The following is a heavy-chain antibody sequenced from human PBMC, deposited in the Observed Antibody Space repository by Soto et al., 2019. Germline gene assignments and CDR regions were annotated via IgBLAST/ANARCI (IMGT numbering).Heavy chain of an antibody. CDR1: GFTFSDYS. J-gene: IGHJ3*02. CDR2: ISYDGNKK. D-gene: IGHD4-17*01. CDR3: ARDGSPYGEPHDAFDI. V-gene: IGHV3-30-3*01. Sequence: VQLIQSGGGVVQPGRSLRLSCAASGFTFSDYSLHWVRQAPGKGLQWVALISYDGNKKDYADSVNGRFSVYRDNSRNTLYLQVNSPRPEDTAVYYCARDGSPYGEPHDAFDIWGQGTLFTVSS.